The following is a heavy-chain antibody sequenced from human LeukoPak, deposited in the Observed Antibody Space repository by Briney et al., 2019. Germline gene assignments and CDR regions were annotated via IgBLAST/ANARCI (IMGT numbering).Heavy chain of an antibody. CDR2: ISPDSTQI. Sequence: GGSLRLSCAASGFTFSGYTMNWVRQAPGKGLEWVSYISPDSTQIYYADSVKGRFTISRDNSKNTLYLQMNSLRAEDTAVYYCAKGPHIAAAGYYFDYWGQGTLVTVSS. D-gene: IGHD6-13*01. V-gene: IGHV3-48*01. CDR1: GFTFSGYT. CDR3: AKGPHIAAAGYYFDY. J-gene: IGHJ4*02.